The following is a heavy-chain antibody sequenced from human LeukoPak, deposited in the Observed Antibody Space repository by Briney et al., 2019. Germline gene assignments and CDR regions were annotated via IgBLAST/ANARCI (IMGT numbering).Heavy chain of an antibody. CDR2: ISHEGSNK. V-gene: IGHV3-30*03. Sequence: QSGGSLRLSCAASGFTFSSYSMNWVRQAPGKWLEWVAVISHEGSNKYYADSVRGRFTISRDNSKNMVYLQMNSLRADDTAVYYCARTREQWQVLDYWGQGTLVTVSS. D-gene: IGHD6-19*01. CDR3: ARTREQWQVLDY. J-gene: IGHJ4*02. CDR1: GFTFSSYS.